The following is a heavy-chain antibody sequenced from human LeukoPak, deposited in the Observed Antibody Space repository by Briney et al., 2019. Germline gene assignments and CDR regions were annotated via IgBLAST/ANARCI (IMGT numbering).Heavy chain of an antibody. Sequence: PSETLSLTCTVSGGSISTYYWSWLRQPPGKGLEWIGYIYYSGSTNYNPSLKSRVTISVDTSKNRFSLKLNFVTAADTAVYYCARHADYYDSSGFYQYFDYWGQGTLVTVSS. V-gene: IGHV4-59*08. CDR2: IYYSGST. CDR1: GGSISTYY. J-gene: IGHJ4*02. D-gene: IGHD3-22*01. CDR3: ARHADYYDSSGFYQYFDY.